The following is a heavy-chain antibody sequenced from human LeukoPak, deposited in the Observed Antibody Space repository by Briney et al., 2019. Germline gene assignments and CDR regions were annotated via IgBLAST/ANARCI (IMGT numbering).Heavy chain of an antibody. CDR2: IYYSGSN. J-gene: IGHJ3*02. V-gene: IGHV4-59*01. D-gene: IGHD3-3*01. CDR3: ARGEYDFWSGPMGVNAFDI. CDR1: GGSISSYY. Sequence: SETLSLTCTVSGGSISSYYWSWIRQPPGKGLEWIGYIYYSGSNNYKPSLKRRVTISVDTSKNQFSLKLSSVTAADTAVYYCARGEYDFWSGPMGVNAFDIWGQGTMVTVSS.